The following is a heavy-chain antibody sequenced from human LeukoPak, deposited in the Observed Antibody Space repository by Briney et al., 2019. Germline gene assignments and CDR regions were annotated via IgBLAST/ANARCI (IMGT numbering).Heavy chain of an antibody. J-gene: IGHJ3*02. CDR2: IYPGDSDT. V-gene: IGHV5-51*01. CDR3: AREAYCGGDCYLDAFDI. Sequence: GASLQISCQGSGYSFTSYWIGWGRQVPGKGLERMGIIYPGDSDTRYSPSFQGQVTISADKSISTAYLQWSSLKASDTAMYYCAREAYCGGDCYLDAFDIWGQGTMVTVSS. CDR1: GYSFTSYW. D-gene: IGHD2-21*02.